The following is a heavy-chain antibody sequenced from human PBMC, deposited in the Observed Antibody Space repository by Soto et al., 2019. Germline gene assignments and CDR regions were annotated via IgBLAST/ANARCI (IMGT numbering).Heavy chain of an antibody. CDR3: ARESEDLTSNFDY. Sequence: GGSLRLSCAASGFTFSNYGMHWVRQAPGKGLEWVAVISSDGNKEYYADSMKGRFTISRDNAKNSLYLEMNSLRAEDTAVYYCARESEDLTSNFDYWGQGTLVTVSS. J-gene: IGHJ4*02. CDR2: ISSDGNKE. CDR1: GFTFSNYG. V-gene: IGHV3-30*03.